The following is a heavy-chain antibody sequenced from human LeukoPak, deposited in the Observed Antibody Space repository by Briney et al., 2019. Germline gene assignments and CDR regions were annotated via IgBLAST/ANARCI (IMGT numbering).Heavy chain of an antibody. CDR1: GFRFSNNG. CDR3: ARDLDSSGYCFDY. D-gene: IGHD3-22*01. CDR2: IWYDGSNK. Sequence: GGSLRLSCAASGFRFSNNGMHWVRQAPGKGLEWVTLIWYDGSNKYYADSVRGRFTISRDNSKNTLYLQMNSLRAEDTAVYYCARDLDSSGYCFDYWGQGTLVTVSS. V-gene: IGHV3-33*01. J-gene: IGHJ4*02.